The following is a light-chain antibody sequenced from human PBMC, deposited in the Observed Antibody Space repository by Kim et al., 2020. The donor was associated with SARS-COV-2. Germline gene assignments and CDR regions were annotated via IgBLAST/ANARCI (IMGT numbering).Light chain of an antibody. Sequence: ASVEDRVTITCRASQSIGNFLAWYQEKPGKAPKSLIYSASILQSGVPSKFRGSGSGTDFTLTISSLQPEDFATYYCQHYNGFPFTFGGGTKVDIK. CDR1: QSIGNF. J-gene: IGKJ4*01. CDR2: SAS. V-gene: IGKV1-16*02. CDR3: QHYNGFPFT.